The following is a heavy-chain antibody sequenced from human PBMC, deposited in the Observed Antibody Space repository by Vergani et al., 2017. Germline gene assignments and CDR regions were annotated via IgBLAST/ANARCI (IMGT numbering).Heavy chain of an antibody. D-gene: IGHD3-22*01. Sequence: EVQLVQSGAEVKKPGESVKISCQISGYSFTNYWIGWVRQMPGKGLEWMGIIHPADSDTRYSPSFQGQVTISVDKSISTAYLQRSSLRASDSAMYYCARLXGRDSSGNKYFDYWGQGTLVTVSS. CDR1: GYSFTNYW. CDR2: IHPADSDT. V-gene: IGHV5-51*01. CDR3: ARLXGRDSSGNKYFDY. J-gene: IGHJ4*02.